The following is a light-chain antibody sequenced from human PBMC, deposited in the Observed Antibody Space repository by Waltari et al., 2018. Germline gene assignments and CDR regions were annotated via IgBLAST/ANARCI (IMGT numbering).Light chain of an antibody. CDR3: SSYTHGNVL. CDR2: DVN. Sequence: SGCQQFPGRAPKSLVCDVNNRPPGVSDRFSGCNSGYTAFLSISGLQTEDEADYYCSSYTHGNVLFGGGTKRTVL. V-gene: IGLV2-14*03. J-gene: IGLJ2*01.